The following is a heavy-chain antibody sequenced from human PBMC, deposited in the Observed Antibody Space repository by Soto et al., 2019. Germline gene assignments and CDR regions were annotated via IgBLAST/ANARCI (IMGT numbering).Heavy chain of an antibody. CDR3: ASAYYYDSSGVSAFDI. Sequence: QVQLVQSGAEVKKPGSSVKVSCKASGDTFSNYTITWVRQAPGHGLEWMGRIIPILGIANYAQKFQGRVTITADKSTITAYMELSSLRSADTAVYYCASAYYYDSSGVSAFDIWGQGTMVTVSS. CDR1: GDTFSNYT. J-gene: IGHJ3*02. CDR2: IIPILGIA. V-gene: IGHV1-69*02. D-gene: IGHD3-22*01.